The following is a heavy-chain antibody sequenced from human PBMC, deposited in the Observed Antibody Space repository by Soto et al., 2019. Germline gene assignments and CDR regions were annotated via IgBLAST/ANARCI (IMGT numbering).Heavy chain of an antibody. CDR1: GYTFTCYY. J-gene: IGHJ4*02. CDR3: ARKASSSCRYYFDY. V-gene: IGHV1-46*01. CDR2: INPSGGST. Sequence: ASVKGACRASGYTFTCYYMHWVRQAPGQGLEWMGIINPSGGSTSYAQKFQGRVTMTRDTSTSTVYMELSSLRSEDTAVYYCARKASSSCRYYFDYWGQGTLVTVSS. D-gene: IGHD6-19*01.